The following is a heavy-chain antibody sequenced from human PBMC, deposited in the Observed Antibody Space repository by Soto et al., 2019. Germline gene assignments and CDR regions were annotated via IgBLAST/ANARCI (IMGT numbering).Heavy chain of an antibody. CDR2: ISGSGGST. CDR1: GFTFSSYA. V-gene: IGHV3-23*01. D-gene: IGHD6-6*01. CDR3: AKDLVDSSSHQGGY. Sequence: EVQLLESGGGLVQPGGSLRLSCAASGFTFSSYAMSWVRQAPGKGLEWVSAISGSGGSTYYADSVKCRFTISRDNSKNKLYLQMNSLRAEDTAVYYCAKDLVDSSSHQGGYWGQGTLVTVSS. J-gene: IGHJ4*02.